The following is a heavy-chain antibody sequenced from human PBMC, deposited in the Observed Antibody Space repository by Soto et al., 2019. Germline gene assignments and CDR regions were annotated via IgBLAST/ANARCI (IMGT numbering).Heavy chain of an antibody. J-gene: IGHJ4*02. CDR2: ISNSGST. V-gene: IGHV3-23*01. CDR1: GFTFNIYA. D-gene: IGHD3-22*01. Sequence: EVQVLESGGGLVQPGGSLRLSCAASGFTFNIYAMSWVRQVPGKGLEWVSTISNSGSTHSADSVKGRFTISRDNSKNKVYLQMNSLRAEDTAVYYCAKLLGISGWSFDYWGQGTLVTVSS. CDR3: AKLLGISGWSFDY.